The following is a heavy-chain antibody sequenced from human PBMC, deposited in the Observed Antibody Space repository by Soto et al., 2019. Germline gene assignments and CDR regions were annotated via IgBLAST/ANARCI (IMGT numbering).Heavy chain of an antibody. V-gene: IGHV1-69*13. Sequence: SVKVSCKASGGTFSSYAISWVRQAPGQGLEWMGGIIPIFGTANYAQKFQGRVTITADESTSTAYMELSSLRSEDTAVYYCASGIVRYSSGREYFDYWGQGTLVTVSS. CDR1: GGTFSSYA. D-gene: IGHD6-19*01. CDR3: ASGIVRYSSGREYFDY. J-gene: IGHJ4*02. CDR2: IIPIFGTA.